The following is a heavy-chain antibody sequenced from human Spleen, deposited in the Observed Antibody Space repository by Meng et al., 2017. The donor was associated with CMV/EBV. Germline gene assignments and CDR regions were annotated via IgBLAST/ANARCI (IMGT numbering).Heavy chain of an antibody. CDR2: IIPLFGAT. V-gene: IGHV1-69*08. J-gene: IGHJ6*02. CDR1: RGTFDSHT. D-gene: IGHD1-26*01. CDR3: ARGGTYSDDYYGMDV. Sequence: SVKVSCKASRGTFDSHTVSRVRQAPGQGLEWMGRIIPLFGATLYAQKLQGRVTIRADKSTGTAYVEVKSLRPEDTAVYYCARGGTYSDDYYGMDVWGRGTMVTVSS.